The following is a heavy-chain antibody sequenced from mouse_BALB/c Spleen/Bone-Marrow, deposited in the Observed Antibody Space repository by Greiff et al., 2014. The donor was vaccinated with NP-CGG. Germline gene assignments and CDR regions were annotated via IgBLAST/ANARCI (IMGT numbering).Heavy chain of an antibody. CDR2: ISSGGSYT. J-gene: IGHJ4*01. Sequence: EVMLVESGGDLVKSGGSLKLSCAASGFTFSSYGMSWVRRTPDKRLEWVAIISSGGSYTYYPDSVKGRFTNSRDNAKNTLYLQMSSLKSEDTAMYYCARHNYGYYAMDYWGQGTSVTVSS. D-gene: IGHD1-1*01. CDR3: ARHNYGYYAMDY. V-gene: IGHV5-6*01. CDR1: GFTFSSYG.